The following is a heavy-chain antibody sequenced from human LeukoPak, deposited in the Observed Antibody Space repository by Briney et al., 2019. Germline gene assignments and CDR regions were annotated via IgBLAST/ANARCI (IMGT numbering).Heavy chain of an antibody. Sequence: PGGSLRLSCAASGFTFSDYWMHWVRQAPGKGLVWVSHINADEDRAAYADSVKGRFTISRDNSESTLYLQMNSLRAEDTAVYYCARDRGYFDSSNYYHPGYFDYWGQGALVTVSS. D-gene: IGHD3-22*01. J-gene: IGHJ4*02. V-gene: IGHV3-74*01. CDR2: INADEDRA. CDR1: GFTFSDYW. CDR3: ARDRGYFDSSNYYHPGYFDY.